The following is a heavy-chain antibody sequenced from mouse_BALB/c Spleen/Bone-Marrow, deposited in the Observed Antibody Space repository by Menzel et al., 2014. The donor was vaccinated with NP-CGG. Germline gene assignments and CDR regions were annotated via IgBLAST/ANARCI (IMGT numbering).Heavy chain of an antibody. Sequence: EVKLMESGGGLVQPGGSMKLSCVASGFTFSNYWMNWVRQSPEKGLVWVAEIRLKSNNYATHYAESVKGRFTISRDDSKSSVYLQMNNLRAEDTGIYYCIRRGRGYAMDYWGQGTSGTASS. CDR1: GFTFSNYW. J-gene: IGHJ4*01. V-gene: IGHV6-6*02. CDR3: IRRGRGYAMDY. CDR2: IRLKSNNYAT.